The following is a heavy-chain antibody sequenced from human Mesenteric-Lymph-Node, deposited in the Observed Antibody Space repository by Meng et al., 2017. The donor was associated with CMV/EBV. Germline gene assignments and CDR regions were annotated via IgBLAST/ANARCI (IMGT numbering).Heavy chain of an antibody. CDR2: IYYSGTT. V-gene: IGHV4-59*01. CDR1: GDSISSYY. Sequence: SETLSLTCTVSGDSISSYYWNWIRQPPGKGLEWIGYIYYSGTTNYNPSLKSRVTISVDTSKNQFSLKLSSVTAADTAVYYCARDSGNPPVVTPEDSAFDIWGQGTMVTVSS. J-gene: IGHJ3*02. CDR3: ARDSGNPPVVTPEDSAFDI. D-gene: IGHD2-21*02.